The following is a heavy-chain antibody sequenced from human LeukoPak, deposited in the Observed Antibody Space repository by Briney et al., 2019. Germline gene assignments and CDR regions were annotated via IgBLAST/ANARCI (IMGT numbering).Heavy chain of an antibody. CDR3: ARQHLPRFASHYPFQI. Sequence: GESLKIFLKCSGYNFETFWIGLARQLPGKGLEWMGIIHPDDSDTRYSPSFQGQVTISADKSTATAYLHWNKLRASDTAKYYCARQHLPRFASHYPFQIWGRGTLVTVSS. CDR1: GYNFETFW. V-gene: IGHV5-51*01. D-gene: IGHD1-26*01. J-gene: IGHJ3*02. CDR2: IHPDDSDT.